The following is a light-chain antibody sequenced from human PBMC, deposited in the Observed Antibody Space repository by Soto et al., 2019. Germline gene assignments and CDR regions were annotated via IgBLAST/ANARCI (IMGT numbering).Light chain of an antibody. CDR2: GAS. CDR1: QSVASN. J-gene: IGKJ3*01. V-gene: IGKV3-15*01. Sequence: IVMTQSPATLSVSPGERATLSCRASQSVASNLAWYQQKLGQAPRLLVYGASTRAIGIPARFSGSGSGTEFTLTISSVQSEDFAFYYCQQYNKWPVFTFGPGTRVDIK. CDR3: QQYNKWPVFT.